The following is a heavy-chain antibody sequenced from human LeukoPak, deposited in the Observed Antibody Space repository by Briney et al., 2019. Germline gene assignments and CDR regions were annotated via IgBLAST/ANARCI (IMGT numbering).Heavy chain of an antibody. V-gene: IGHV4-30-4*01. CDR3: ARDYVWGSYRHFDY. Sequence: SSQTLSLTCTVSGGSISSGDYYWSWIRQPPGKGLEWIGYIYYSGSTYYNPSLKSRVTISVDTPKNQFSLKLSSVTAADTAVYYCARDYVWGSYRHFDYWGQGTLVTVSS. CDR2: IYYSGST. D-gene: IGHD3-16*02. CDR1: GGSISSGDYY. J-gene: IGHJ4*02.